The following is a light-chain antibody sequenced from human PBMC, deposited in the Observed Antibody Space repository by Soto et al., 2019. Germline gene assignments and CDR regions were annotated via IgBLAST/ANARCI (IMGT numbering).Light chain of an antibody. J-gene: IGKJ4*01. CDR2: GAS. CDR3: QQYCSSPS. V-gene: IGKV3-20*01. Sequence: EIVLTQSPGTLSLSPGERATLSCKASQSVGGSHLAWYQQRPGQAPRVLLYGASSRATGIPDRFSGSGSGTDFTVTINRLEPEDFAVYFCQQYCSSPSFGGGTKVEIK. CDR1: QSVGGSH.